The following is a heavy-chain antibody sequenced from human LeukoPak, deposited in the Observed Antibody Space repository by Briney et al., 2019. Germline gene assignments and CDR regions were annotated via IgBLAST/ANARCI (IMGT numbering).Heavy chain of an antibody. CDR2: INHSGSA. CDR1: GGSFSGYY. Sequence: SETLSLTCAVSGGSFSGYYWTWIRQPPGKGLEWIGEINHSGSANYNPSLKSRVTMSVDTSKNQFSLKLSSVTAADTAVYYCARQKYDSSGYYQPMGYYYGMDVWGQGTTVTVSS. J-gene: IGHJ6*02. D-gene: IGHD3-22*01. V-gene: IGHV4-34*01. CDR3: ARQKYDSSGYYQPMGYYYGMDV.